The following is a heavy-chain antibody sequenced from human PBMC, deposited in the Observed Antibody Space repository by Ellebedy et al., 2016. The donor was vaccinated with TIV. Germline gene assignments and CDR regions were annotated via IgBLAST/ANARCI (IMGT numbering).Heavy chain of an antibody. CDR2: IWYDGTNK. CDR3: ARDRLAGTIRRVFDI. V-gene: IGHV3-33*01. Sequence: GESLKISCAASGFSFSANDMHWVRQSPGKGLEWVAVIWYDGTNKYYADSVKGRFPISRDNSKNTVYLPMNGLRDEDTVVYYCARDRLAGTIRRVFDIWGQGTMVTVSS. CDR1: GFSFSAND. J-gene: IGHJ3*02. D-gene: IGHD6-19*01.